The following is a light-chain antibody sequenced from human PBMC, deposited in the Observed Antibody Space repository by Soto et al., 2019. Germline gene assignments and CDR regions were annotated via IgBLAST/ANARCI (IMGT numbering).Light chain of an antibody. J-gene: IGKJ4*01. V-gene: IGKV1-39*01. Sequence: DIQMTQSPSSLSASVGDRVTIACRASQSIISYLSWYQHKPGKAPKVLIYSSSILQSGVPSRFSGSGSGTDFTLTISRLEPDDFAVYYCHQYSRSPVTFSPLTFGGGSKVEI. CDR2: SSS. CDR1: QSIISY. CDR3: HQYSRSPVTFSPLT.